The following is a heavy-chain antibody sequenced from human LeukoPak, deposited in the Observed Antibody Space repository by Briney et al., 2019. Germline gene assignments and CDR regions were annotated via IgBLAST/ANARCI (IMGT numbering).Heavy chain of an antibody. J-gene: IGHJ2*01. V-gene: IGHV3-21*01. CDR1: GFTFSTYS. D-gene: IGHD4-17*01. CDR2: ISSSSSYI. Sequence: GGSLRLSCAASGFTFSTYSINWVRQARGQGLEWVSSISSSSSYIYYADSVKGRFTISRDNAKNSLYLQMNSLRAEDTAVYYCARDSIQSTVTTVTTPNRSYWYFDLWGRGTLVTVSS. CDR3: ARDSIQSTVTTVTTPNRSYWYFDL.